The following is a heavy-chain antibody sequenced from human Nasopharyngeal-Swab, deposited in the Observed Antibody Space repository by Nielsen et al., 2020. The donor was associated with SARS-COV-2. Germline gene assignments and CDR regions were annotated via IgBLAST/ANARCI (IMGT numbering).Heavy chain of an antibody. D-gene: IGHD4-17*01. CDR1: GYTFTSHG. V-gene: IGHV1-18*01. CDR2: ISAYNGNT. Sequence: ASVKVSCKASGYTFTSHGINWLRQAPGQGLEWLGWISAYNGNTNYAQKLQGRVTMTTDTSTSTAYMELTSLRSDDTAVYYCAVDYGDYDSYYGMDVWGQGTTVTVSS. J-gene: IGHJ6*02. CDR3: AVDYGDYDSYYGMDV.